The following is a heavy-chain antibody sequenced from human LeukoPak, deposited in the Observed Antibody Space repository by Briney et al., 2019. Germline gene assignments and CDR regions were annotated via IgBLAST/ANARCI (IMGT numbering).Heavy chain of an antibody. CDR3: ARVRVVNDDDAFDI. V-gene: IGHV4-59*01. CDR1: GGSISSYY. D-gene: IGHD3-3*01. CDR2: IYHSGST. J-gene: IGHJ3*02. Sequence: PSETLSLTCTVSGGSISSYYWSWIRQPPGKGLEWIGYIYHSGSTNYNPSLKSRVTISVDTSKNQFSLKLSSVTAADTAVYYCARVRVVNDDDAFDIWGQGTMVTVSS.